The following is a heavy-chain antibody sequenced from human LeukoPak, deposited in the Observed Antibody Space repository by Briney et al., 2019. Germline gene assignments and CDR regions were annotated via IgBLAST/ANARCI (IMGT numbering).Heavy chain of an antibody. CDR1: GGSFSGYY. Sequence: SETLSLTCAAYGGSFSGYYWSWIRQPPGKGLEWIGEINHSGSTNYNPSLKSRVTISVDTSKNQFSLKLSSVTAADTAVYYCARGVITPRGSGDYDYWGQGTLVTVSS. D-gene: IGHD3-10*01. V-gene: IGHV4-34*01. J-gene: IGHJ4*02. CDR2: INHSGST. CDR3: ARGVITPRGSGDYDY.